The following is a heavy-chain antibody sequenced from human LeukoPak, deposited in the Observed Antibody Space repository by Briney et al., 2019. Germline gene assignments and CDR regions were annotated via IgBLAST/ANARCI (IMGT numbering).Heavy chain of an antibody. J-gene: IGHJ4*02. CDR3: ARARGGSGSYGHFDY. D-gene: IGHD1-26*01. CDR1: GASISIYY. V-gene: IGHV4-4*07. CDR2: IYCSWST. Sequence: SDPLSLTCTVSGASISIYYWTWIRHSAGGGLEWIGRIYCSWSTNYNPSLKSRVTMSLDTSKDQFSLRLSSVTAADTALYYCARARGGSGSYGHFDYWGQGTPVTVSS.